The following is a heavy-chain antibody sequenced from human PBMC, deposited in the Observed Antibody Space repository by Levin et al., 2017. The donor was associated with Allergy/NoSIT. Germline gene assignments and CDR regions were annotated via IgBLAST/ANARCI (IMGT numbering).Heavy chain of an antibody. D-gene: IGHD3-22*01. CDR1: GFTFSSYS. J-gene: IGHJ4*02. V-gene: IGHV3-21*01. CDR3: ASHDSSGYYFDY. CDR2: ISSSSSYI. Sequence: GGSLRLSCAASGFTFSSYSMNWVRQAPGKGLEWVSSISSSSSYIYYADSVKGRFTISRDNAKNSLYLQMNSLRAEDTAVYYCASHDSSGYYFDYWGQGTLVTVSS.